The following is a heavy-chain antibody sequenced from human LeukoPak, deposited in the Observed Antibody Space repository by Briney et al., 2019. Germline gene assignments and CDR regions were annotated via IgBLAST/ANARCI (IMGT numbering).Heavy chain of an antibody. D-gene: IGHD1-14*01. CDR2: INQDGSET. Sequence: GGSLRFSCAGSGFTFSSHWMNWVRQARGKGLEWVAHINQDGSETYYVDSVKGRFTISRDNAKNSLYLQMHSLRAEDTAVYYCARDSYRALEYWGQGTLVTVSS. CDR1: GFTFSSHW. J-gene: IGHJ4*02. CDR3: ARDSYRALEY. V-gene: IGHV3-7*01.